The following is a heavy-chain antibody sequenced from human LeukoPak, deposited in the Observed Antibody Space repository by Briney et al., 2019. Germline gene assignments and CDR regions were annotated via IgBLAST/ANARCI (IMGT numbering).Heavy chain of an antibody. V-gene: IGHV3-23*01. Sequence: GGSLRLSCAASGFTFSTNPMTWVRQAPGKGLEWVSSISGSGTNTYYADSVTGRFTISRDNSKNTLYLQMNSLRAEDTAVYYCAKGSSDIVLMVYAIPYYYCYYGMDVWGQGTTVTASS. J-gene: IGHJ6*02. CDR1: GFTFSTNP. CDR2: ISGSGTNT. CDR3: AKGSSDIVLMVYAIPYYYCYYGMDV. D-gene: IGHD2-8*01.